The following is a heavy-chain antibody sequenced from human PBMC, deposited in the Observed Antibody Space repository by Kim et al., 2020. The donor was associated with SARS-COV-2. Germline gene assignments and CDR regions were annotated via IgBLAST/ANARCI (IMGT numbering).Heavy chain of an antibody. CDR2: IGNKADSHAT. CDR1: GFTFSAAP. V-gene: IGHV3-73*01. CDR3: ARDLVSRY. D-gene: IGHD3-9*01. J-gene: IGHJ4*02. Sequence: GGSLRLSCAASGFTFSAAPMHWVRQASGKGPEWLGRIGNKADSHATTYAASVKGRFTISRDDSKNTAYLQMSSLQSEDTAVYYCARDLVSRYWGRGTLVT.